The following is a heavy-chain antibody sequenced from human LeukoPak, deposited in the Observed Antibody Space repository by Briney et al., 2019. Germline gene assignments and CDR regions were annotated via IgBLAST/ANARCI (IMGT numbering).Heavy chain of an antibody. D-gene: IGHD6-19*01. CDR2: TTHSGITT. Sequence: GGSLRLSCTASGFSFTDFDMNWVRQAPGKGLEWVSHTTHSGITTHYADSVKGRFTISRDNSKGTLYLQMNSLRAEDTAVYYCAKPVTGSIFDYWGRGTLVTVSS. CDR1: GFSFTDFD. CDR3: AKPVTGSIFDY. V-gene: IGHV3-23*01. J-gene: IGHJ4*02.